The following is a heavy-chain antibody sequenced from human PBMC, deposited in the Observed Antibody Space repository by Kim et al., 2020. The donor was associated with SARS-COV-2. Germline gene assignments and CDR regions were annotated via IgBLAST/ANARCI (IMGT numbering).Heavy chain of an antibody. Sequence: GGSRLSCAASGFTFSSYGMHWVRQAPGKGLEWVAVIWYDGSNKYYADSVKGRFTISRDNSKNTLYLQMNSLRAEDTAVYYCARDSGTVAGTPRKGYYYYYYGMDVWGQGTTVTVSS. CDR1: GFTFSSYG. D-gene: IGHD6-19*01. CDR2: IWYDGSNK. J-gene: IGHJ6*02. V-gene: IGHV3-33*01. CDR3: ARDSGTVAGTPRKGYYYYYYGMDV.